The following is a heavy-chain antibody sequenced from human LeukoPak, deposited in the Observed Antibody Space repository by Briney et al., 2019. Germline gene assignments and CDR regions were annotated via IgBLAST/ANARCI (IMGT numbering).Heavy chain of an antibody. J-gene: IGHJ4*02. CDR2: ISSSSSYL. CDR1: GLTFSSYS. Sequence: GGSLRLSCAPSGLTFSSYSMNWVRHAPGKGLEWASSISSSSSYLYYADSVKGRFTISRDNAKNSLYLQMNSLRAEDTAVYFCARDHHGSGTYYDKNFDYWGQGTLVTVSS. V-gene: IGHV3-21*01. CDR3: ARDHHGSGTYYDKNFDY. D-gene: IGHD3-10*01.